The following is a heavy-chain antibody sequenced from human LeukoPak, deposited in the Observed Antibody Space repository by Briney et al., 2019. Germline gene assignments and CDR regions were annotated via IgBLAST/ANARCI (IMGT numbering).Heavy chain of an antibody. CDR3: AKVAAQGYSYGSAFDI. CDR2: ISYDGSNK. D-gene: IGHD5-18*01. CDR1: GFTFSNYA. V-gene: IGHV3-30-3*01. Sequence: GGSLRLSCAASGFTFSNYALHWVRQAPGKGLEWVAVISYDGSNKYYADSVKGRFTISRDNSKNTLYLQMNSLRAEDTAVYYCAKVAAQGYSYGSAFDIRGQGTMVTVSS. J-gene: IGHJ3*02.